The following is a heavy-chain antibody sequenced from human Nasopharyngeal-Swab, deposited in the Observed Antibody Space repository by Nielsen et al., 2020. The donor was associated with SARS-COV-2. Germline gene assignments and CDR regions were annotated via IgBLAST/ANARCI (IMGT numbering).Heavy chain of an antibody. J-gene: IGHJ4*02. CDR1: GYTFNSYA. Sequence: ASVKVSCKASGYTFNSYAMHWVRQAPGQRPEWMGGINAGNGNTKYSQRFQGRVTITRDTSASTAYMELSSLRSEDTAVYYCARGIYGDYLDYFDYWGQGTLVTVSS. CDR2: INAGNGNT. D-gene: IGHD4-17*01. CDR3: ARGIYGDYLDYFDY. V-gene: IGHV1-3*01.